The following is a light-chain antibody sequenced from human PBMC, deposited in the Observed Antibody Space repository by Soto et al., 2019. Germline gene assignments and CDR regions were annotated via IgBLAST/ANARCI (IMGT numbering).Light chain of an antibody. CDR1: QDISSF. Sequence: DIQMTQSPCSLSASGGHGVTTTCRSNQDISSFLNWYEQKPVKAPDLLIYAASTLQTAVPSRFSGNGSGTDFALTISSLRPEDFATYNCQQTYRLGVFSFGPGTKVDIK. J-gene: IGKJ3*01. CDR3: QQTYRLGVFS. V-gene: IGKV1-39*01. CDR2: AAS.